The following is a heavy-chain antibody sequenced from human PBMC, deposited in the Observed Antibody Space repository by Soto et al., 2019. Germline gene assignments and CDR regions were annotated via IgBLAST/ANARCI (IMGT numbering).Heavy chain of an antibody. Sequence: GGSLRLSCTGSGFTFSDHYMSWIRQAPGKGLEWVSYIGSSGAPIYYTDSVKGRFTISRDNAKKSLFLQMNSLRAEDTAVYYCARGGFYDFWSDPNKPPRGYYFDYWGQGTLVTVSS. CDR1: GFTFSDHY. V-gene: IGHV3-11*01. CDR2: IGSSGAPI. J-gene: IGHJ4*02. CDR3: ARGGFYDFWSDPNKPPRGYYFDY. D-gene: IGHD3-3*01.